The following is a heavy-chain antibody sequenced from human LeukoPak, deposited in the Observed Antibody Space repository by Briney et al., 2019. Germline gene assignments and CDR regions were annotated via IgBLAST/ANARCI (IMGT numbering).Heavy chain of an antibody. CDR2: INWNGGNT. CDR1: GFTFDDYG. V-gene: IGHV3-20*04. J-gene: IGHJ6*03. Sequence: GGSLRLSCAASGFTFDDYGMSWVRQAPGKGLEWVSGINWNGGNTGYADSVKGRFTISRDNAKNSLYLQMNSLRAEDTALYYCARAGMSYYYYYYMDVWGKGTTVTVSS. CDR3: ARAGMSYYYYYYMDV.